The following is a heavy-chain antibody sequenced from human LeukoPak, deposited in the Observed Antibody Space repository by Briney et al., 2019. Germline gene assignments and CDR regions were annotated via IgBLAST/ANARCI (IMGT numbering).Heavy chain of an antibody. CDR3: ARKQLASSGFYFDY. J-gene: IGHJ4*02. CDR1: GGSFSGYY. V-gene: IGHV4-34*01. D-gene: IGHD6-13*01. CDR2: INHRGST. Sequence: KPSETLSLTCAVYGGSFSGYYWSWIRQPPGKGLEWVGEINHRGSTNYNPSLKRRVTISVDTSKNQFSLNLSSVTAADTAVYYCARKQLASSGFYFDYWGQGTLVTVSS.